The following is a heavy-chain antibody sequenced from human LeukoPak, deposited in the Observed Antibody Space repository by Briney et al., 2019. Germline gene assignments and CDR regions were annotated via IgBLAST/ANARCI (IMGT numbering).Heavy chain of an antibody. Sequence: GGSPRLSCAASGSTFSSYEMNCVRQAPGKGLERGLYISSSGSTIYYADSVKGRFTISRDNAKNSMYLQMTSLTAEDTAVYYCAELGMTMIGGVWGKGTTVTISS. CDR1: GSTFSSYE. V-gene: IGHV3-48*03. CDR2: ISSSGSTI. J-gene: IGHJ6*04. D-gene: IGHD3-10*02. CDR3: AELGMTMIGGV.